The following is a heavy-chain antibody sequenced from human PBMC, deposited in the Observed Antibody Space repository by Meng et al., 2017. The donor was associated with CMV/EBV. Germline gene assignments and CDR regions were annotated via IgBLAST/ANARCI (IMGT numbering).Heavy chain of an antibody. CDR2: INHSGST. D-gene: IGHD2-21*01. V-gene: IGHV4-34*01. Sequence: SQTPSLTRAVYGGSFSGYYWSWIRQPPGKGLEWIGEINHSGSTNYNPSLKSRVTISVDTSKNQLSLKLSSVTAADTAVYYCAREPTEHIVVVIAILTYGMDVWGQGTTVTVSS. CDR3: AREPTEHIVVVIAILTYGMDV. CDR1: GGSFSGYY. J-gene: IGHJ6*02.